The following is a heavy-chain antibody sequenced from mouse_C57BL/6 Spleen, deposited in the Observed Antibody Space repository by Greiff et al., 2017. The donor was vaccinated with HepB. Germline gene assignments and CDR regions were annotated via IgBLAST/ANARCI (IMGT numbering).Heavy chain of an antibody. V-gene: IGHV1-64*01. CDR2: IHPNSGST. CDR1: GYTFTSYW. Sequence: QVQLQQPGAELLKPGASVKLSCKASGYTFTSYWMHWVKQRPGQGLEWIGMIHPNSGSTNYNEKFKSKATLTVDKSSSTAYMQLSSLTSEDSAVYYCAIYYGSTTYWYFDVWGTGTTVTVSS. J-gene: IGHJ1*03. D-gene: IGHD1-1*01. CDR3: AIYYGSTTYWYFDV.